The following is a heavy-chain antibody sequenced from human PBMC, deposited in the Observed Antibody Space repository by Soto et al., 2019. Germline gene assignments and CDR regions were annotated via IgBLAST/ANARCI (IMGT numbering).Heavy chain of an antibody. Sequence: QVQLQESGPGLVKPSQTLSLTCAVSGGSISSAGHYWSWIRQHPGKGLEWIAYIYYSGSTYYNPSLKSRVTISLDTSKNQFSLNLRSVTAADTVVYYCARAQGYCSGGSCYAAYGMDVWGQGTTVTVSS. D-gene: IGHD2-15*01. V-gene: IGHV4-31*11. CDR3: ARAQGYCSGGSCYAAYGMDV. CDR1: GGSISSAGHY. CDR2: IYYSGST. J-gene: IGHJ6*02.